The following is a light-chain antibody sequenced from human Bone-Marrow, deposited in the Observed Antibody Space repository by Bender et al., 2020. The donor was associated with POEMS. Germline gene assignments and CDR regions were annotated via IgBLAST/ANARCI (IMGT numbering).Light chain of an antibody. CDR2: EGS. J-gene: IGLJ2*01. CDR1: SSDVGSYGL. V-gene: IGLV2-14*02. CDR3: CSYTSGNTLAVI. Sequence: QSALTQPASVSGSPGQSITVSCTGASSDVGSYGLVSWYQQHPGKAPKLVIYEGSQRPSGVSNRFSGSKSGNTASLTISGLQAEDEADYYCCSYTSGNTLAVIFGGGTKLTVL.